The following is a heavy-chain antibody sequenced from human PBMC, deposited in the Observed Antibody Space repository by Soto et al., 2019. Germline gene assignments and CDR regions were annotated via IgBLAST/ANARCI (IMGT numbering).Heavy chain of an antibody. CDR1: GGSINSGDYY. V-gene: IGHV4-30-4*01. CDR3: TRDRYYGSGTYYNFYSGMDV. D-gene: IGHD3-10*01. CDR2: IFHSGST. J-gene: IGHJ6*02. Sequence: SETLSLTCTVSGGSINSGDYYWTWVRQPPGKGLEWIGNIFHSGSTYYTPSLQSRVTISLDTSKNHFSLKLSSVTPADTAVYYCTRDRYYGSGTYYNFYSGMDVWGQGTTVTVSS.